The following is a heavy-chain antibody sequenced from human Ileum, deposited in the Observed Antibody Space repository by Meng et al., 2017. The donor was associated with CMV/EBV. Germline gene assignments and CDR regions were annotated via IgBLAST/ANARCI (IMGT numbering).Heavy chain of an antibody. J-gene: IGHJ4*02. Sequence: GESLKISCAVSGSTFSDYWMNWVRQAPGKGLEWVSYISSSGSTIYYADSVKGRFTISRDNAKNSLYLQMNSLRAEDTAVYYCARGLYYYDSSRYYYWSQGTLVTVSS. V-gene: IGHV3-11*04. CDR2: ISSSGSTI. D-gene: IGHD3-22*01. CDR1: GSTFSDYW. CDR3: ARGLYYYDSSRYYY.